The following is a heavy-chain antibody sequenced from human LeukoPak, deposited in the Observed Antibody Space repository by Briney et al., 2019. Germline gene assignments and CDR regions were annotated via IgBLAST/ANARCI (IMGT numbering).Heavy chain of an antibody. CDR3: AKDLDCSSTSCYPDY. Sequence: ETLSLTCTVSGGSISPNYWSWFRQAPGKGLEWVSAISGSGGSTYYADSVKGRFTISRDNSKNTLYLQMNSLRAEDTAVYYCAKDLDCSSTSCYPDYWGQGTLVTVSS. J-gene: IGHJ4*02. CDR1: GGSISPNY. D-gene: IGHD2-2*01. CDR2: ISGSGGST. V-gene: IGHV3-23*01.